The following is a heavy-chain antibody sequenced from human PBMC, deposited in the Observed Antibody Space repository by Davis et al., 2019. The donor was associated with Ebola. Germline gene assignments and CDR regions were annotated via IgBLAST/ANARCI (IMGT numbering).Heavy chain of an antibody. Sequence: SETLSLTCTVSGDSISGYYWSWLRQPPGKGLEWIGYIYSSGSTNYNPSLKSRVTISVDTSKNQFSLKLSSVTAADTAVYYCASSVLRFLEWLLSDYYGMDVWGKGTTVTVSS. V-gene: IGHV4-59*08. CDR1: GDSISGYY. CDR3: ASSVLRFLEWLLSDYYGMDV. CDR2: IYSSGST. J-gene: IGHJ6*04. D-gene: IGHD3-3*01.